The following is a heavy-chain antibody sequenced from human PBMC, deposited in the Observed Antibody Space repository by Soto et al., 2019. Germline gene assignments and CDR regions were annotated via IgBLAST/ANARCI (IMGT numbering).Heavy chain of an antibody. V-gene: IGHV1-46*03. CDR2: INPSGGST. CDR1: GYTFTSYY. J-gene: IGHJ6*03. D-gene: IGHD1-20*01. Sequence: ASLKVSCKASGYTFTSYYMHWVRQAPGQGLEWMGIINPSGGSTSYAQKFQGRVTMTRDTSTSTVYMELSSLRSEDTAVYYCASCSRYTYYYYYMDVWGKGTTVTSP. CDR3: ASCSRYTYYYYYMDV.